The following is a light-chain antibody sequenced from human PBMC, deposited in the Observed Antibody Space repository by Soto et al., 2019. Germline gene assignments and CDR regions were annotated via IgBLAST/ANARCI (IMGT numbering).Light chain of an antibody. V-gene: IGKV3-20*01. CDR3: QHYGSSPPMYT. Sequence: EIVLTQSPGTLSLSPGERATLSCRASQSVSSSFLAWYQQRPGQAPRLLIYGASTRATGIPDRFSGSGSGTDFTLSISRLEPEDFAVYHCQHYGSSPPMYTFGQGTKLEIK. CDR1: QSVSSSF. CDR2: GAS. J-gene: IGKJ2*01.